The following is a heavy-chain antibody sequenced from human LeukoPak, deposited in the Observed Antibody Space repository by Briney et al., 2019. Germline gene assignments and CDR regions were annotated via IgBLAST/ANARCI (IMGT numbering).Heavy chain of an antibody. CDR2: IYYSGST. D-gene: IGHD3-22*01. CDR3: AREYYYDSSGYYV. Sequence: SETLSLTCTVSGVSLSSSNSYWGWIRQPPGRGLEWIGSIYYSGSTNYNPSLKSRVTISVDTSKNQFSLKLSSVTAADTAVYSCAREYYYDSSGYYVWGQGTLVTVSS. J-gene: IGHJ4*02. V-gene: IGHV4-39*07. CDR1: GVSLSSSNSY.